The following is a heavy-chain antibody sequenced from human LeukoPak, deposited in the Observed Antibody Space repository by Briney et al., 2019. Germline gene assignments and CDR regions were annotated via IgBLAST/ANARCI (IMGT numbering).Heavy chain of an antibody. CDR3: AREGTTVTLYFDY. D-gene: IGHD4-17*01. Sequence: SVKVSCKASGYTFTSYGISWVRQAPGQGLEWMGGIIPIFGTANYAQKFQGRVTITADESTSTAYMELSSLRSEDTAVYYCAREGTTVTLYFDYWGQGTLVTVSS. CDR2: IIPIFGTA. J-gene: IGHJ4*02. CDR1: GYTFTSYG. V-gene: IGHV1-69*13.